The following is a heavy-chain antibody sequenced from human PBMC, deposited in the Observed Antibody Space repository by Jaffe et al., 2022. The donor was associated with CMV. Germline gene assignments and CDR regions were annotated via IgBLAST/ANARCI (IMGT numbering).Heavy chain of an antibody. J-gene: IGHJ4*02. D-gene: IGHD6-13*01. Sequence: QVQLQESGPGLVKPSETLSLTCTVSGGSISSYYWSWIRQPPGKGLEWIGYIYYSGSTNYNPSLKSRVTISVDTSKNQFSLKLSSVTAADTAVYYCARHAWGSSSSIAHFDYWGQGTLVTVSS. CDR1: GGSISSYY. CDR2: IYYSGST. V-gene: IGHV4-59*08. CDR3: ARHAWGSSSSIAHFDY.